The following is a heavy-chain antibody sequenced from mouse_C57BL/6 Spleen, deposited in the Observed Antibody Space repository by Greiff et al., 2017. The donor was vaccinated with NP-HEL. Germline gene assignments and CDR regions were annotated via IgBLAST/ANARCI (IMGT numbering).Heavy chain of an antibody. CDR2: IYPGDGDT. J-gene: IGHJ4*01. Sequence: QVQLQQSGPELVKPGASVKISCKASGYAFSSSWMNWVKQRPGKGLEWIGRIYPGDGDTNYNGKFKGKATLTADKSSSTAYMQLSSLTSEDSAVYFCAREETTVDYYAMDYWGQGTSVTVSS. V-gene: IGHV1-82*01. CDR1: GYAFSSSW. CDR3: AREETTVDYYAMDY. D-gene: IGHD1-1*01.